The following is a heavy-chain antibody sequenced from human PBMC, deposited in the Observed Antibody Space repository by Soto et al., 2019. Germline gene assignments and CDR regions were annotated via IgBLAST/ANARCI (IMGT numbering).Heavy chain of an antibody. J-gene: IGHJ4*02. CDR1: GFTFGSYA. CDR2: INDSGVSR. D-gene: IGHD6-19*01. CDR3: AKSQWLLAY. V-gene: IGHV3-64*04. Sequence: GGSLRLSCSASGFTFGSYAFHWVRQAPGKGLEYVSAINDSGVSRYYADSVKGRFTISRDNSKNTLYLQMNSLRAEDTAVYYCAKSQWLLAYWGQGTLVTVSS.